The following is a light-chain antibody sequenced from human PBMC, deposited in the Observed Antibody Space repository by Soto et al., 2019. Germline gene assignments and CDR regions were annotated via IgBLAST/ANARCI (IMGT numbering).Light chain of an antibody. V-gene: IGLV1-40*01. CDR3: QSNYNGQSRVV. CDR1: SSNIGAGFD. Sequence: QSVLTQPPSVSGAPGQTVTISCTGSSSNIGAGFDVHWYQQIPGKAPKLLIYPNNNRPSGVPDRFSGSKSDTSASLAITGLQAEDEADYYCQSNYNGQSRVVFGGGTKLTVL. J-gene: IGLJ3*02. CDR2: PNN.